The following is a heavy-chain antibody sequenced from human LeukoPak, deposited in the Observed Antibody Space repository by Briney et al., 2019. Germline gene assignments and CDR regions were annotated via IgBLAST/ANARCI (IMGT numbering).Heavy chain of an antibody. V-gene: IGHV3-23*01. CDR3: AKSRGYSAYDFPDY. J-gene: IGHJ4*02. D-gene: IGHD5-12*01. Sequence: GGSLRLSRAASGFAFSRYAMNYVRHAPGKGLEGGSGSSGSAGSTYYAASVKGRYSISRDNSQNTMYLQMNSLRVEDTAVYYCAKSRGYSAYDFPDYWGQGTLVTVSS. CDR2: SSGSAGST. CDR1: GFAFSRYA.